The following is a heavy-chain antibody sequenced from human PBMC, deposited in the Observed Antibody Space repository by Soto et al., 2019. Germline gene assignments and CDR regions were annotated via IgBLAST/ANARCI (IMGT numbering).Heavy chain of an antibody. CDR2: IGSNGGST. V-gene: IGHV3-64D*06. CDR3: VKGDYYDSSGPAHAFDI. Sequence: GGSLRLSCSASGFTFSSYSMHWVRQAPGKGLEYVSAIGSNGGSTYYADSVKGRFTISRDNSKNTLYLHMSSLRDEDTAVYYCVKGDYYDSSGPAHAFDIWGQGTMVTVSS. CDR1: GFTFSSYS. D-gene: IGHD3-22*01. J-gene: IGHJ3*02.